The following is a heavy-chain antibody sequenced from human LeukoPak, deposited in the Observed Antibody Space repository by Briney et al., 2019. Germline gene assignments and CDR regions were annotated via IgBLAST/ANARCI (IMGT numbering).Heavy chain of an antibody. CDR2: INPSGGST. V-gene: IGHV1-46*01. D-gene: IGHD1-14*01. CDR1: GYTFTSYY. CDR3: AYNPISAAEYFQH. Sequence: EASVKVSCKASGYTFTSYYMHWVRQAPGQGLEWMGIINPSGGSTSYAQKFQDRVTMTRDMSTSTVYMELSSLRSEDTAVYYCAYNPISAAEYFQHWGQGTLVTVSS. J-gene: IGHJ1*01.